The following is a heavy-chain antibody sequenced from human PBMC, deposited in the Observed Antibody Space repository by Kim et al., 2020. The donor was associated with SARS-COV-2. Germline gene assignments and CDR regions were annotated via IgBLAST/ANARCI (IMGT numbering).Heavy chain of an antibody. J-gene: IGHJ5*02. D-gene: IGHD1-7*01. CDR1: GASITAYY. V-gene: IGHV4-59*13. Sequence: SETLSLTCSVSGASITAYYWSWIRQPPGKGLEWIGYVHYTGSTNYNPSLESRVDMSVDTSKNQFSLRLTSVSAADTAVYYCAREGDWNYAYWFDPWGQGALVTVSS. CDR2: VHYTGST. CDR3: AREGDWNYAYWFDP.